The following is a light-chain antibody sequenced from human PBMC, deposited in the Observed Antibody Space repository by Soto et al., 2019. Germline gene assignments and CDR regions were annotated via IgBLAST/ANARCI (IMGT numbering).Light chain of an antibody. J-gene: IGKJ5*01. V-gene: IGKV1-39*01. CDR2: ATS. Sequence: DIQMTQSPSSLSASLGDRVTITCRASQNIDNYLNWYQLKPGKAPKLLIYATSTLQSGVPSRFSGSGSGTDFTLAISSLQPEDFATYYCQHLINYPITFGQGTRLEIK. CDR1: QNIDNY. CDR3: QHLINYPIT.